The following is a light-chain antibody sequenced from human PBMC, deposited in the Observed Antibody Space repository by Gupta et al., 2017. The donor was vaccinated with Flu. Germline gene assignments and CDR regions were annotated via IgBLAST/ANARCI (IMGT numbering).Light chain of an antibody. CDR2: SAS. V-gene: IGKV1-12*01. Sequence: DIQMTQSPSSVSASVGDRVTITCRASQGINTWLAWYQQKPGKAPNLLIYSASILQSGVPSRFSFSGSGTDFTLTISSLQPEDFATYYCQQDNNFRPRRTFGGGTKVEIK. CDR1: QGINTW. CDR3: QQDNNFRPRRT. J-gene: IGKJ4*01.